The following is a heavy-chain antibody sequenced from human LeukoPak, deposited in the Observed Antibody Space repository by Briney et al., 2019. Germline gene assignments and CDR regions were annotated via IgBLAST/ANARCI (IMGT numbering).Heavy chain of an antibody. CDR1: GFTVSSNY. D-gene: IGHD3-10*01. J-gene: IGHJ4*02. Sequence: GGSLRLSCAASGFTVSSNYMNWVRQAPGKGLEWVSYISSTSSTIYYADSVKGRFTVSRDNAKNSLYLQMNSLRAEDTAVYYCARLTRQLSGSNNDYWGQGTLVTVSS. CDR3: ARLTRQLSGSNNDY. CDR2: ISSTSSTI. V-gene: IGHV3-48*01.